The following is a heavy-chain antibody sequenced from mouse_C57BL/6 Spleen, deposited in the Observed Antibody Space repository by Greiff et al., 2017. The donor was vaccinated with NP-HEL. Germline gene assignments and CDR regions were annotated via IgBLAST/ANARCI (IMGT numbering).Heavy chain of an antibody. J-gene: IGHJ4*01. Sequence: EVKLVESGGGLVKPGGSLQLSCAASGFTFSDYGMHWVRQSPEKGLEWVAYISSGSSTIYYADTVTGRFTISRDNAKNTLFLQMTSLRSEDTAMYYCARSGVSVAMDYWGQGTSVPVSS. V-gene: IGHV5-17*01. CDR1: GFTFSDYG. CDR2: ISSGSSTI. CDR3: ARSGVSVAMDY.